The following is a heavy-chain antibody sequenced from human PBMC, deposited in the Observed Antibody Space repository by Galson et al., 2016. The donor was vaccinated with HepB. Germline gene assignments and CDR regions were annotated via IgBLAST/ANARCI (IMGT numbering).Heavy chain of an antibody. CDR2: IWYDGTYK. CDR1: GFTFSSYG. J-gene: IGHJ3*02. V-gene: IGHV3-33*01. CDR3: ARDAWEVNALDI. D-gene: IGHD1-26*01. Sequence: SLRLSCAASGFTFSSYGMHWARQAPGKGLEWVAVIWYDGTYKYYVDSVKGRFTISRDNSKNTLYLQMNSLRAEDTAVYYCARDAWEVNALDIWGQGTMVTVSS.